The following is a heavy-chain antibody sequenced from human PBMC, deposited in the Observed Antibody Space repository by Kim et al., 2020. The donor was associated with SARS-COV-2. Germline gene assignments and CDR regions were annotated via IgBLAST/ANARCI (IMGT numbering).Heavy chain of an antibody. CDR3: ARDRHYDYVWGSRLDY. CDR2: IKQDGSEK. Sequence: GGSLRLSCAASGFTFSSYWMSWVRQAPGKGLEWVANIKQDGSEKYYVDSVKGRFTISRDNAKNSLYLQMNSLRAEDTAVYYCARDRHYDYVWGSRLDYWGQGTLVTVSS. V-gene: IGHV3-7*01. CDR1: GFTFSSYW. J-gene: IGHJ4*02. D-gene: IGHD3-16*01.